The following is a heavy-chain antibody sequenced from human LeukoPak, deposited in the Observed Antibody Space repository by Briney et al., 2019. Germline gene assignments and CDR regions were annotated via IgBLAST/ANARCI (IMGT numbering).Heavy chain of an antibody. CDR3: ARTNIAAAYFDY. CDR2: IHYSGST. CDR1: GGSISSSSYY. V-gene: IGHV4-39*02. D-gene: IGHD6-13*01. Sequence: SETLSLTCTVSGGSISSSSYYWGWIRQPPEKGLEWIGNIHYSGSTYYNRSLKSRVTISVDTSKNHFSLKLSSVSAADTAVYYCARTNIAAAYFDYWGQGTLVTVSS. J-gene: IGHJ4*02.